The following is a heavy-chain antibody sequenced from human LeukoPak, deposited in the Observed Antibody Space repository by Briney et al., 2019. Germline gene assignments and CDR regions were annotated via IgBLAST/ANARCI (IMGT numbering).Heavy chain of an antibody. J-gene: IGHJ6*03. CDR2: INEDGSEK. V-gene: IGHV3-7*01. D-gene: IGHD6-13*01. CDR1: GFTFSTYL. CDR3: ASTDHSSSWLYYYYYYMDV. Sequence: GGSLRLSCAASGFTFSTYLMMWVRQAPGKGLEWVANINEDGSEKYYADSVEGRFTISRDNAKNSLDLQMNTLRAEDTAVYYCASTDHSSSWLYYYYYYMDVWGKGTTVTVSS.